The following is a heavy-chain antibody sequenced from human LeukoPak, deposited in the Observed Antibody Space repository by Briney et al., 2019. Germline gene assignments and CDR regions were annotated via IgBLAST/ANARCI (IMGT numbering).Heavy chain of an antibody. Sequence: PSETLSLTCTVSGGSISSDSFHWGRIRQPPGKGLEWIGSISYSGNTHYNPSLKSQVTISVDTSKNQFSLKLSSVTAADTAVYYCARHVPRYSYGYDYWGQGTLVTVSS. CDR2: ISYSGNT. D-gene: IGHD5-18*01. V-gene: IGHV4-39*01. CDR3: ARHVPRYSYGYDY. CDR1: GGSISSDSFH. J-gene: IGHJ4*02.